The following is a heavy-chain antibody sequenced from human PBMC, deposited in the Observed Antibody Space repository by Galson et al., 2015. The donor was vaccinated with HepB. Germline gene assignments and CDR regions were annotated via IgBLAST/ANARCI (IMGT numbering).Heavy chain of an antibody. CDR3: ATTPLYYEILTHHAFDI. D-gene: IGHD3-9*01. Sequence: LRLSCAASGFPFSNAWMNWVRQAPGKGLEWVGRVKRKTDGGTIDYAAPVKGRFTISRDDSKNTLYLQMNSLKTEDTAIYYCATTPLYYEILTHHAFDIWGQGTVVTVSS. CDR1: GFPFSNAW. CDR2: VKRKTDGGTI. V-gene: IGHV3-15*01. J-gene: IGHJ3*02.